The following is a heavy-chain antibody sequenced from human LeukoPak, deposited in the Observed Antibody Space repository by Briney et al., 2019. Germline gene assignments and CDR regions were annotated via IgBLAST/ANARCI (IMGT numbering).Heavy chain of an antibody. CDR2: INPTSDST. CDR3: ARDMSNALSIVVVAYYDY. Sequence: ASVKVSCKASGYTFTSYYMHWVRQAPGQGLEWMGVINPTSDSTNYAQKFQGRVTMTMDTPTSTVYMELSSLRSEDTAVYYCARDMSNALSIVVVAYYDYWGEGALVTVSS. J-gene: IGHJ4*02. CDR1: GYTFTSYY. V-gene: IGHV1-46*01. D-gene: IGHD2-15*01.